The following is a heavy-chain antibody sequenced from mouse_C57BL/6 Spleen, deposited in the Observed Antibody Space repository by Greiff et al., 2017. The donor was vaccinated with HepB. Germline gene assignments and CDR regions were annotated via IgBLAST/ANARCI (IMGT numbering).Heavy chain of an antibody. CDR3: ARIGYYTGSISGV. Sequence: EVPLQQSGPELVKPGASVKKPCKAAGYTFTDYNMDWVKPSQGKSLQRIGDINHNNGGTIYKQKLKGKATWTVDNSSSTAYMALRSRTSENTAVYYSARIGYYTGSISGVWSQGTTLTVTS. CDR1: GYTFTDYN. D-gene: IGHD1-1*01. V-gene: IGHV1-18*01. J-gene: IGHJ2*01. CDR2: INHNNGGT.